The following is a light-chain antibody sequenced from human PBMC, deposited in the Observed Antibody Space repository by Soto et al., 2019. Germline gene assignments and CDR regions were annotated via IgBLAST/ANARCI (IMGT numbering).Light chain of an antibody. Sequence: QSALTQPPSASGSPGQSVTISCTGTSSDVGGYNYVSWYQQHPGKAPKLMIYEVSKRPSGVPDRFSGSKSGNTASLTVSGLQAEDEADYCCSSYAGSNNDVFGAGTKLTVL. CDR2: EVS. V-gene: IGLV2-8*01. CDR1: SSDVGGYNY. J-gene: IGLJ1*01. CDR3: SSYAGSNNDV.